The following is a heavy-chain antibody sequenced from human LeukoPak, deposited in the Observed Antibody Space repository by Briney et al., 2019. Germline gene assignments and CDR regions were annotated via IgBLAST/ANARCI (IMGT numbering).Heavy chain of an antibody. CDR3: ARGPRRIAVAGTFDY. Sequence: PSETLSLTCAVYGGSFSGYYWSWVRQPPGKGLEWIGEINHSGSTNYNPSLKSRVTISVDTSKNQSSLKLSSVTAADTAVYYCARGPRRIAVAGTFDYWGQGTLVTVSS. J-gene: IGHJ4*02. D-gene: IGHD6-19*01. CDR2: INHSGST. CDR1: GGSFSGYY. V-gene: IGHV4-34*01.